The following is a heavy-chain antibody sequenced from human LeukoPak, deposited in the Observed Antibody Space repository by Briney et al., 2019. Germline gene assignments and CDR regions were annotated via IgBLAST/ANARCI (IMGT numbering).Heavy chain of an antibody. Sequence: GGSLRLSCAASGFTFSNYGMHWVRQAPGKGLEWVAVISYDGTIQYYADSVKGRFTISRDNPKNILFLQMNSLRAEDTAVYYCAKGPGLIGRDYFDYWGQGTLVTVSS. V-gene: IGHV3-30*18. J-gene: IGHJ4*02. D-gene: IGHD3-16*02. CDR2: ISYDGTIQ. CDR3: AKGPGLIGRDYFDY. CDR1: GFTFSNYG.